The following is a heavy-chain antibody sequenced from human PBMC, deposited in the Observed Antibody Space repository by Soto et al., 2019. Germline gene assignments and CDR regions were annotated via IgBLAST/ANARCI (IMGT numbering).Heavy chain of an antibody. D-gene: IGHD3-16*02. J-gene: IGHJ6*02. CDR2: MNPNSGNT. CDR1: GYTFTSYD. CDR3: ARFGFDDYVWGSYRPFYYYYGMHV. Sequence: ASVKVSCKASGYTFTSYDINWVRQATGQGLEWMGWMNPNSGNTGYAQKFQGRVTMTRNTSISTAYMELSSLRSEDTAVYYCARFGFDDYVWGSYRPFYYYYGMHVWGQGTTVTVSS. V-gene: IGHV1-8*01.